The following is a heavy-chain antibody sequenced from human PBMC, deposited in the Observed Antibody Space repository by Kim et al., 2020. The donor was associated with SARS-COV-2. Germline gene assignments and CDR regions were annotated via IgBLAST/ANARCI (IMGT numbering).Heavy chain of an antibody. J-gene: IGHJ4*02. CDR1: GGSISSGGYY. V-gene: IGHV4-31*03. D-gene: IGHD6-13*01. CDR3: ARVSSSWYEEDYFDY. Sequence: SETLSLTCTVSGGSISSGGYYWSWIRQHPGKGLEWIGYIYYSVSTYYNPSLKSRVTISVDTSKNQFSLKLSSVTAADTAVYYCARVSSSWYEEDYFDYWGQGTLVTVSS. CDR2: IYYSVST.